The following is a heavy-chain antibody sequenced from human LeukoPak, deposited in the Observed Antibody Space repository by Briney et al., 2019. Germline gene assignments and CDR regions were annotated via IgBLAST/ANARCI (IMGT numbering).Heavy chain of an antibody. D-gene: IGHD6-13*01. CDR1: GFTFSSYA. Sequence: PGGSLRFSCATSGFTFSSYAMHWVRQAPGKGLEWVAVISYDGSNKCYADSVKGRFTISRDNSKNTLYLQMNGLRAEDTAVYYCASRGAAGGYMDVWGKGTTVTVSS. CDR3: ASRGAAGGYMDV. V-gene: IGHV3-30-3*01. J-gene: IGHJ6*03. CDR2: ISYDGSNK.